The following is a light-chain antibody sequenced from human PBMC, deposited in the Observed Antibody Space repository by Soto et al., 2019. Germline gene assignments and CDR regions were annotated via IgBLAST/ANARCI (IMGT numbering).Light chain of an antibody. Sequence: EIVLTQSPGTLSLSPGEKATLSCRASQSVYSSSLAWYQQKPGQAPRLLIYGVSIRATGIPDRFSGSGSGTDFTLTISRLEPEDFAVYYCQQYVSSPSTFGQGTKVEIK. J-gene: IGKJ2*01. V-gene: IGKV3-20*01. CDR2: GVS. CDR3: QQYVSSPST. CDR1: QSVYSSS.